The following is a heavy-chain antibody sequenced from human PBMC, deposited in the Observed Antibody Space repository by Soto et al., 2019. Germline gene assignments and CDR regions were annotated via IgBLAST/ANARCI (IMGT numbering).Heavy chain of an antibody. CDR2: ISYDGSNK. CDR1: GFTFSSYG. D-gene: IGHD3-10*01. V-gene: IGHV3-30*18. J-gene: IGHJ6*02. Sequence: PGGSLRLSCAASGFTFSSYGMHWVRQAPGKGLEWVAVISYDGSNKYYADSVKGRFTISRDNSKNTLYLQMNSLRAEDTAVYCCANLRTLLWFGPKYGMDVWGQGTTVTVSS. CDR3: ANLRTLLWFGPKYGMDV.